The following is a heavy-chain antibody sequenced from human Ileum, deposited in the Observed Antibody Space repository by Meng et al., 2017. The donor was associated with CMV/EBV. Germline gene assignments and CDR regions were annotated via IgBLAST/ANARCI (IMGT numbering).Heavy chain of an antibody. CDR3: ARGGTLLDSYECYYYYGMDV. Sequence: SDTLSLTCAVYGGSFSGYYWSWIRQPPGKGLEWMGEINHSGSTNYNPSPKSRVTISVDTSKNKFSLKLSSVTAADTAVYNCARGGTLLDSYECYYYYGMDVWGQGTTVTVSS. CDR2: INHSGST. V-gene: IGHV4-34*01. D-gene: IGHD5-18*01. J-gene: IGHJ6*02. CDR1: GGSFSGYY.